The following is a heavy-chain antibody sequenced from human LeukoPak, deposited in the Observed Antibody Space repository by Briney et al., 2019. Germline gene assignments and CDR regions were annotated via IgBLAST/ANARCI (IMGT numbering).Heavy chain of an antibody. Sequence: GGSLRLSCAASGFTFTNYAMNWVRQAPGKGLEWVSGISGRGGNTYYADSVKGRFTISRDNSKNTLYLQMNSLRAEDTAVYYCARGIPAFDYWGQGTLVTVSS. D-gene: IGHD1-14*01. CDR3: ARGIPAFDY. CDR1: GFTFTNYA. J-gene: IGHJ4*02. CDR2: ISGRGGNT. V-gene: IGHV3-23*01.